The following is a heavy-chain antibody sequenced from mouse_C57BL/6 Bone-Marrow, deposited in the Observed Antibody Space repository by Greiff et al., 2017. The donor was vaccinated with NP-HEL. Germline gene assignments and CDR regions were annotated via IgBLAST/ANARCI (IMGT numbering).Heavy chain of an antibody. CDR2: IYIGNGYT. V-gene: IGHV1-58*01. J-gene: IGHJ1*03. CDR1: GYTFTSYG. CDR3: SSTPGDWYFDV. D-gene: IGHD2-1*01. Sequence: VHVKQSGAELVRPGSSVKMSCKTSGYTFTSYGINWVKQRPGQGLEWIGYIYIGNGYTEYNEKFKGKATLTSDTSSSTAYMQLSSLTSEDSAIYFCSSTPGDWYFDVWGTGTTVTVSS.